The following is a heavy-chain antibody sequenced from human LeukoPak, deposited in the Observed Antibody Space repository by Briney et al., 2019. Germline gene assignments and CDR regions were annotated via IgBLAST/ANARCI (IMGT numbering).Heavy chain of an antibody. V-gene: IGHV1-2*02. CDR1: GYTFTGYY. CDR2: INPNSGGT. J-gene: IGHJ4*02. Sequence: GASVKVSCKTSGYTFTGYYMHWVRQAPGQGLEWMGWINPNSGGTNYAQKFQGRVTMTRDTSISTAYMELSRLRSDDTAVYYCARFSLSGYDPLYYFDYWGQGTLVTVSS. CDR3: ARFSLSGYDPLYYFDY. D-gene: IGHD5-12*01.